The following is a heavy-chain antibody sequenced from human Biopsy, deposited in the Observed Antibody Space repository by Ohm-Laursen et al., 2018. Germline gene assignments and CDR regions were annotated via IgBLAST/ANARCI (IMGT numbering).Heavy chain of an antibody. CDR3: ARTPGKAVAGRFLDL. V-gene: IGHV4-4*07. Sequence: TLSLTCSVSGGSTNDYFWSWIRQPAGETLEWIGRIYSSGGSSYNPSLKSRISMSMDTSNNQFSLTLTSVTAADTPVYYCARTPGKAVAGRFLDLWGRGTLVTVSS. D-gene: IGHD6-19*01. CDR2: IYSSGGS. CDR1: GGSTNDYF. J-gene: IGHJ2*01.